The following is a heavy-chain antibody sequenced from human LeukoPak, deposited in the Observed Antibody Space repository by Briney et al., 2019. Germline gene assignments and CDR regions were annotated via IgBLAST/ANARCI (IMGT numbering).Heavy chain of an antibody. CDR1: GGSISSYY. Sequence: PSETLSLTCTVSGGSISSYYWSWIRQPPGKGLEWIGYIYYSGSTNYNPSLKSRVTISVDTSKTQFSLRLSSVTAADTAVYYCAREDSGSYYNYYYFYMDVWGKGTTVTISS. V-gene: IGHV4-59*12. CDR2: IYYSGST. D-gene: IGHD3-10*01. CDR3: AREDSGSYYNYYYFYMDV. J-gene: IGHJ6*03.